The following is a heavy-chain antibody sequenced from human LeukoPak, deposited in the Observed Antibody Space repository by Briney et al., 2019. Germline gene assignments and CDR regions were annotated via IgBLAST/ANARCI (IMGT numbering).Heavy chain of an antibody. D-gene: IGHD3-10*01. CDR3: AKDWAWFGDPNGLGGAFDI. V-gene: IGHV3-9*01. Sequence: PGGSLTLSCAASGFTFDDYAMHWVRQAPGKVLEWVSGISWNSGSIGYADSVKGRFTISRDNAKNSLYLQMNSLRAEDTALYYCAKDWAWFGDPNGLGGAFDIWGQGTMVTVSS. J-gene: IGHJ3*02. CDR2: ISWNSGSI. CDR1: GFTFDDYA.